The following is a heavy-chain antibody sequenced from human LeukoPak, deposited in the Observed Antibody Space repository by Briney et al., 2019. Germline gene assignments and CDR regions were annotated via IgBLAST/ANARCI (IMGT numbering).Heavy chain of an antibody. V-gene: IGHV4-39*01. CDR3: ARHENLQNWFDP. J-gene: IGHJ5*02. D-gene: IGHD2/OR15-2a*01. Sequence: KPSETLSLTCTVSGGSVSSSGYYWGWIRQPPGKWLEWVGSIYYSRTTYYNPSLKSRVTISVDSSKNQFSLNLSSVTATDTAVYYCARHENLQNWFDPWGQGTLVTVSS. CDR1: GGSVSSSGYY. CDR2: IYYSRTT.